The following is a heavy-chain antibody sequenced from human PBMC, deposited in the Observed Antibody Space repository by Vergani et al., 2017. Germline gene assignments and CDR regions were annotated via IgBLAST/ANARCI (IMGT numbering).Heavy chain of an antibody. J-gene: IGHJ6*02. D-gene: IGHD3-10*01. V-gene: IGHV1-24*01. CDR3: ATGSRMVRGVIITYYYYGMDV. CDR1: GYTLTELS. CDR2: FDPEDGEP. Sequence: QVQLVQSGAEVKKPGASVKVSCKVSGYTLTELSMHWLRQAPGKGLGWMGGFDPEDGEPIYAQKFQGRVTMTEDTSTDTSYMELSSLRSEDTAVYYCATGSRMVRGVIITYYYYGMDVWGQGTTVTVSS.